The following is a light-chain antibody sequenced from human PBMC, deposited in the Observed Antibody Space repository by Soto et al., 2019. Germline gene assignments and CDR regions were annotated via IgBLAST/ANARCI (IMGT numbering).Light chain of an antibody. CDR1: SSDVGNYIY. CDR3: TSYTTSSTYV. Sequence: QPVLTQPASVSYCPAQSITISCTGTSSDVGNYIYVFWFQQHPGKAPKLIISEVSNRPSGVSSRFSGSKSGNTASLTISGLQAEDEAHYYCTSYTTSSTYVFGTGTKVTVL. CDR2: EVS. J-gene: IGLJ1*01. V-gene: IGLV2-14*01.